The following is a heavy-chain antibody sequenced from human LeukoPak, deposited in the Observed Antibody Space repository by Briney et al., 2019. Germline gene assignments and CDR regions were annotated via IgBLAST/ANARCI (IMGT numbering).Heavy chain of an antibody. V-gene: IGHV3-30-3*01. D-gene: IGHD4/OR15-4a*01. CDR2: VSNDGNNK. CDR3: ARDKKVLGPEAYYYGMDV. Sequence: PGRSLRLSCAASGFTFSMYPMHWVRQAPGKGLEWVTVVSNDGNNKHYADSVQGRFTISRDNSKNIVYLQMLSLRAEDTAVYYCARDKKVLGPEAYYYGMDVWGQGTTVTVSS. J-gene: IGHJ6*02. CDR1: GFTFSMYP.